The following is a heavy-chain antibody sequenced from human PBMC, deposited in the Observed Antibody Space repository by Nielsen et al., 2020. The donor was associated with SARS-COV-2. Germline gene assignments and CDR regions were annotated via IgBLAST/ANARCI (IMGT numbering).Heavy chain of an antibody. V-gene: IGHV3-30-3*01. CDR3: ARDYSGSYFGSDY. Sequence: GESLKISCAASGFTFSSYAMHWVRQAPGKGLEWVAVISYDGSNKYYADSVKGRFTISRDNSKNTLYLQMNSLRAEDTAVYYCARDYSGSYFGSDYWGQGTLVTVSS. CDR1: GFTFSSYA. CDR2: ISYDGSNK. J-gene: IGHJ4*02. D-gene: IGHD1-26*01.